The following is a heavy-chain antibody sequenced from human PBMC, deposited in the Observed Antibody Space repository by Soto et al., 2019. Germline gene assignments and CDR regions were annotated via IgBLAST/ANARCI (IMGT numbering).Heavy chain of an antibody. D-gene: IGHD2-15*01. V-gene: IGHV3-23*01. CDR2: IDGSGGDT. CDR3: AKELVVAAYVESSPFDL. Sequence: EVQLLESGGGLVQPGGSLRLSCAASGVTFSSYAMAWVRQAPGTGLEWVSVIDGSGGDTSLADSVKGRFSISRDNSKKMFYLHMNILRVEDTATYYRAKELVVAAYVESSPFDLWGQGTLITVSS. J-gene: IGHJ4*02. CDR1: GVTFSSYA.